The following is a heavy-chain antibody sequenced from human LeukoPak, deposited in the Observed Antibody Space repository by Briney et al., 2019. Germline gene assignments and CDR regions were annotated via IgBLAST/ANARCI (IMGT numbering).Heavy chain of an antibody. CDR1: GFTFADYA. D-gene: IGHD6-6*01. CDR2: ISGDGEAI. Sequence: GGSLRLSCTASGFTFADYAMHWVRQAPGKGLEWVSLISGDGEAIYYADSVKGRFTISRDNSKNSLYLQMNSLRTEDTALYYCAKDAPASSSGYYYYYGMDVWDQGTTVTVSS. V-gene: IGHV3-43*02. CDR3: AKDAPASSSGYYYYYGMDV. J-gene: IGHJ6*02.